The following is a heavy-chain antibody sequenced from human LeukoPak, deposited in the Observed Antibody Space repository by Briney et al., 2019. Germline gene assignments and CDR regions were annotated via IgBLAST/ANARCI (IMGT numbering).Heavy chain of an antibody. D-gene: IGHD4-17*01. CDR3: AKDDGGVTVTTSHFDY. CDR1: GFTFSSYA. CDR2: ISGSGGST. Sequence: GGSLRLSCAASGFTFSSYAMSWVRQAPGKGLEWVSAISGSGGSTYYADSVKGRFTISRDNSKNTLYLQMNSLRAEDTAVYYCAKDDGGVTVTTSHFDYWGQGTLVTVSS. V-gene: IGHV3-23*01. J-gene: IGHJ4*02.